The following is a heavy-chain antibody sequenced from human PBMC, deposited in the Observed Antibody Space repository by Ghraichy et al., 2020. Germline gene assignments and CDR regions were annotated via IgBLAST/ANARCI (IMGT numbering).Heavy chain of an antibody. V-gene: IGHV3-30*18. CDR2: ISYEGSNR. J-gene: IGHJ6*02. CDR1: GFSFRTFG. D-gene: IGHD4-17*01. CDR3: AKDWGYGDYSYGLDV. Sequence: GGSLRLSCESSGFSFRTFGMHWVRQPPGKGLEWVAVISYEGSNRNHADFARGRFSISRDNPKNTVYLQMNNLRPEDTAVYYCAKDWGYGDYSYGLDVWGQGTTVTVSS.